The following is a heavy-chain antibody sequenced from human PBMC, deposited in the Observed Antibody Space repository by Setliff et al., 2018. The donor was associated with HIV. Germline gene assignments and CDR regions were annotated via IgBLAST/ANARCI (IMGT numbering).Heavy chain of an antibody. J-gene: IGHJ3*02. Sequence: SETLSLTCTVSGASISSHYWTWIRQPPGKGLEWIGSIYSSGNTNYNPSLKSRVTISVDTSKKYFSLRLTSVTAADTAVYYCARAIVYGSAFDIWGQGTMVTVSS. V-gene: IGHV4-4*08. CDR1: GASISSHY. D-gene: IGHD6-13*01. CDR3: ARAIVYGSAFDI. CDR2: IYSSGNT.